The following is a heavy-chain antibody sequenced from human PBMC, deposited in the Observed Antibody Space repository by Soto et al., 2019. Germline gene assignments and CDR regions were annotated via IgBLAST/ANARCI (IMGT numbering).Heavy chain of an antibody. CDR1: GFSLSNTRMG. CDR3: ARLPSTPELDDYYYGMDV. V-gene: IGHV2-26*01. CDR2: IFSNDEK. J-gene: IGHJ6*02. Sequence: SGPTLGNPTETLTLTCTVSGFSLSNTRMGVSWIRQPPGKALEWLAHIFSNDEKSYSTSLKSRLTISKDTSKSQVVLTMTNMDPVDTATYYCARLPSTPELDDYYYGMDVWGQGTTVTVSS. D-gene: IGHD1-7*01.